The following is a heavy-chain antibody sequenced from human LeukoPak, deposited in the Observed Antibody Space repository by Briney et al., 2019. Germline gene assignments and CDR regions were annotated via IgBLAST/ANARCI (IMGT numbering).Heavy chain of an antibody. CDR3: ARDGGITLVRGVIMGDYYYYYMDV. CDR1: GFTFSSYS. D-gene: IGHD3-10*01. CDR2: ISSSSSYI. Sequence: PGGSLRLFCAASGFTFSSYSMNWVRQAPGKGLEWVSSISSSSSYIYYADSVKGRFPISRDNAKNSLYLQMNSLRAEDTAVYYCARDGGITLVRGVIMGDYYYYYMDVWGRGTTVTVSS. V-gene: IGHV3-21*01. J-gene: IGHJ6*03.